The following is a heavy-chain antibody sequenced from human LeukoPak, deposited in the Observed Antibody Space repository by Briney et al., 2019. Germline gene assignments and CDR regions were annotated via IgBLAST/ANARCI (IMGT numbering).Heavy chain of an antibody. CDR1: GFTFSNYW. CDR3: VRDREQNDYGDY. D-gene: IGHD5-24*01. Sequence: QPGWSLRLSCAASGFTFSNYWMHWVRQPPGKGLVWVSRINSAGYSTNYADSVEGRLTISRDNAKNTLYLQTNSLRAEDTAVYYCVRDREQNDYGDYWGQGTLVTVSS. CDR2: INSAGYST. J-gene: IGHJ4*02. V-gene: IGHV3-74*01.